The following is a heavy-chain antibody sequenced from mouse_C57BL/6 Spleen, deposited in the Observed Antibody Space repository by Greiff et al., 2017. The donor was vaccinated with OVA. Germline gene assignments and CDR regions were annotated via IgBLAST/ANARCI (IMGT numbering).Heavy chain of an antibody. CDR2: INPNNGGT. CDR3: ARSRYPYAMDY. J-gene: IGHJ4*01. Sequence: EVQLQQSGPELVKPGASVKISCKASGYTFTDYYMNWVKQSHGKSLEWIGDINPNNGGTSYNQKFKGKATLTVDKSSSTAYMELRSLTSEDSAVDYWARSRYPYAMDYWGQGTSVTVSS. D-gene: IGHD2-12*01. CDR1: GYTFTDYY. V-gene: IGHV1-26*01.